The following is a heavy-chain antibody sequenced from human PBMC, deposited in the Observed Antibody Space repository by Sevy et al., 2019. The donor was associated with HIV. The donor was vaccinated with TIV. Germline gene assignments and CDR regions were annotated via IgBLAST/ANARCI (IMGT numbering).Heavy chain of an antibody. V-gene: IGHV3-33*01. CDR2: IWYDGSNK. J-gene: IGHJ6*02. CDR1: GFTFSNYG. D-gene: IGHD3-16*01. CDR3: ARDKLQTTGSLGDYYYGLDV. Sequence: GGSLRLSCAGSGFTFSNYGMHWVRQAPGKGLEWVAIIWYDGSNKYYTESVKGRFTISRDNSKNTLYLQMNGLRAEDTAVYYCARDKLQTTGSLGDYYYGLDVWGQGTRVTVSS.